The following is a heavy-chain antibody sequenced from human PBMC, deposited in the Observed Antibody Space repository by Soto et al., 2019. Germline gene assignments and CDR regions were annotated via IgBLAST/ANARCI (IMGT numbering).Heavy chain of an antibody. D-gene: IGHD3-10*01. Sequence: PGESLKISCKGSGYSFTSYWIGWVRQMPGKGLEWMGIIYPGDSDTRYSPSFQGQVTISADKSISTAYLQWSSLKASDTAMYYCARHGVIGTEMANFLGYWGQGTLVTVSS. CDR2: IYPGDSDT. J-gene: IGHJ4*02. CDR1: GYSFTSYW. CDR3: ARHGVIGTEMANFLGY. V-gene: IGHV5-51*01.